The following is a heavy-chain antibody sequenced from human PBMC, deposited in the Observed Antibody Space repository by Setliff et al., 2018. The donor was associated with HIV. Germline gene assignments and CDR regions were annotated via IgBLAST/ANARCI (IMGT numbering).Heavy chain of an antibody. CDR2: ISGSGGRT. CDR1: GFPFSSYA. Sequence: LRLSCAASGFPFSSYAMSWVRQAPGKGLEWVSAISGSGGRTYYADSVKGRFTIARDNSKNTLYLQMNSLRAEDTAVYYCARESRPYYFDYWGQGTLVTVSS. J-gene: IGHJ4*02. V-gene: IGHV3-23*01. CDR3: ARESRPYYFDY.